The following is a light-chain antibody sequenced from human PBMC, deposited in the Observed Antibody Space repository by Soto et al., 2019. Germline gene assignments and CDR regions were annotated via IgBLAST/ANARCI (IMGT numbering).Light chain of an antibody. CDR3: QQYNSSPWT. J-gene: IGKJ1*01. CDR2: KAS. V-gene: IGKV1-5*03. Sequence: DIQMTQSPSTLSASVGDRVTITCRASQSISSWLAWYQQKPGKAPKLLIYKASSLESGVPSRFSGSGSGTEFTLTISSLQTDDFATYYCQQYNSSPWTFGQGTQVEIK. CDR1: QSISSW.